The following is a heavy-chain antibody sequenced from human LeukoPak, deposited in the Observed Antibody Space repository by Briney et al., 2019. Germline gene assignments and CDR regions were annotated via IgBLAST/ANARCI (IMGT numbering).Heavy chain of an antibody. V-gene: IGHV1-24*01. CDR2: FDPEDGET. CDR1: GYTLTELS. Sequence: ASVKVSCKVSGYTLTELSMHWVRQAPGKGLEWMGGFDPEDGETIYAQKFQGRVTMTEDTSTDTAYMEPSSLRSEDTAVYYCATLGYDSSGYYDRGLGGYWGQGTLVTVSS. CDR3: ATLGYDSSGYYDRGLGGY. D-gene: IGHD3-22*01. J-gene: IGHJ4*02.